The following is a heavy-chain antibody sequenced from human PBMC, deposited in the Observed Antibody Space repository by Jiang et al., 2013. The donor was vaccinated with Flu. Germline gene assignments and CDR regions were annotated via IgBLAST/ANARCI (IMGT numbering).Heavy chain of an antibody. CDR1: GYTFTSYG. CDR3: GRCSGGSCYLVGY. V-gene: IGHV1-18*01. CDR2: ISAYNGNT. J-gene: IGHJ4*02. D-gene: IGHD2-15*01. Sequence: SVKVSCKASGYTFTSYGISWGATGPLDKGLEWMGWISAYNGNTNYAQKLQGRVTMTTDTSTSTAYMELRSLRSDDTAVYYCGRCSGGSCYLVGYWGQGTLVTVSS.